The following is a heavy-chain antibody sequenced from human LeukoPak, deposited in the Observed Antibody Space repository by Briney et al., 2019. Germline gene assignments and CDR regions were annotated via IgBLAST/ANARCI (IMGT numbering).Heavy chain of an antibody. CDR1: GFSFTNYA. J-gene: IGHJ4*02. D-gene: IGHD2-15*01. CDR2: LSVSGRST. CDR3: ARAVVVVSAKADYFDY. V-gene: IGHV3-23*01. Sequence: GGSLRLSCAASGFSFTNYAMHWVRQAPGKGLEWVSSLSVSGRSTYYADSVKGRFTVSRDNSKNTLYVQMNSLRVEDTAVYYCARAVVVVSAKADYFDYWGQGTLVTVSS.